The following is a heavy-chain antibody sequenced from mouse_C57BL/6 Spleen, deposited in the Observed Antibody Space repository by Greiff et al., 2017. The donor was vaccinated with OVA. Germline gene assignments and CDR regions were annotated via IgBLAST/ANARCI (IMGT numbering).Heavy chain of an antibody. CDR3: ARGRTWFAY. CDR1: GYTFTSYW. Sequence: QLQQPGAELVKPGASVKLSCKASGYTFTSYWMQWVKQRPGQGLEWIGEIDPSDSYTNYNQKFKGRATLTVDTSSSTAYMQLSSLTSEDSAVYYCARGRTWFAYWGQGTLVTVSA. J-gene: IGHJ3*01. V-gene: IGHV1-50*01. CDR2: IDPSDSYT.